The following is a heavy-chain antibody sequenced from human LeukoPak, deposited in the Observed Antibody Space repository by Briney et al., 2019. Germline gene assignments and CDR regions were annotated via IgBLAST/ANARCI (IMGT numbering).Heavy chain of an antibody. D-gene: IGHD3-10*01. J-gene: IGHJ5*02. Sequence: GGSLRLSCAASGFTFSSYGMYWVRQAPGKGLEWVAFIRYDGSNKYYADSVKGRFTISRDNSKNTLYLQMNSLRAEDTAVYYCAKDREVWFGELSFDPWGQGTLVTVSS. CDR3: AKDREVWFGELSFDP. CDR1: GFTFSSYG. V-gene: IGHV3-30*02. CDR2: IRYDGSNK.